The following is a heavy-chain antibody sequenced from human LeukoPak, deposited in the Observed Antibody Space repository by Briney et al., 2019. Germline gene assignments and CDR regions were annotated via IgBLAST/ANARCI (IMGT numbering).Heavy chain of an antibody. CDR3: ARDSDSNYFPAYYYYYYGMDV. CDR1: GYTXTGYY. CDR2: INPNSGGT. Sequence: ASVKVSCKASGYTXTGYYMHWVRQAPGQGLEWMGWINPNSGGTNYAQKFQGRVTMTRDTSISTAYMELSRLRSDDTAVYYCARDSDSNYFPAYYYYYYGMDVWGQGTTVTVSS. D-gene: IGHD4-11*01. V-gene: IGHV1-2*02. J-gene: IGHJ6*02.